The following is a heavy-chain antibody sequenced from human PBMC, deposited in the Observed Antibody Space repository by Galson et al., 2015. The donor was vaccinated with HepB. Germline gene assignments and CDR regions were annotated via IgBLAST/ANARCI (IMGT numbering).Heavy chain of an antibody. CDR1: GGSINNSSYS. D-gene: IGHD6-13*01. J-gene: IGHJ4*02. CDR2: IYYTGST. CDR3: ARHVTIAAGAPDF. Sequence: SETLSLTCTVSGGSINNSSYSWGWIRQPPGKGLEWIGSIYYTGSTYYNPSLKSRVTISVDTSKNQFSLRLISVTAADTAIYYCARHVTIAAGAPDFWGQGTLAAVSS. V-gene: IGHV4-39*01.